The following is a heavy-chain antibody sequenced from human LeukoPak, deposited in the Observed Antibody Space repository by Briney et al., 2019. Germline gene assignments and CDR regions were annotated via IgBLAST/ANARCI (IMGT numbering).Heavy chain of an antibody. CDR1: GFTFSSYD. CDR2: ISSSGSSI. J-gene: IGHJ4*02. V-gene: IGHV3-48*03. D-gene: IGHD3-22*01. Sequence: GGSLRLSCAASGFTFSSYDMNWVRQAPGKGLEWVSYISSSGSSISYADSVKGRFTISRDNAKNSLYLQMNSLRAEDTAVYYCARDDPHDLLPLDSWGQGTLVTASS. CDR3: ARDDPHDLLPLDS.